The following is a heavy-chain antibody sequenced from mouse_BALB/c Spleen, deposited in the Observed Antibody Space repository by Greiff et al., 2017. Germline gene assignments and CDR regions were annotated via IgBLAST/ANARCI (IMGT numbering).Heavy chain of an antibody. J-gene: IGHJ4*01. D-gene: IGHD2-14*01. Sequence: EVHLVESGGGLVQPGGSRKLSCAASGFTFSSFGMHWVRQAPEKGLEWVAYISSGSSTIYYADTVKGRFTISRDNPKNTLFLQMTSLRSEDTAMYYCARYYRYDEETAMDYWGQGTSVTVSS. CDR3: ARYYRYDEETAMDY. V-gene: IGHV5-17*02. CDR2: ISSGSSTI. CDR1: GFTFSSFG.